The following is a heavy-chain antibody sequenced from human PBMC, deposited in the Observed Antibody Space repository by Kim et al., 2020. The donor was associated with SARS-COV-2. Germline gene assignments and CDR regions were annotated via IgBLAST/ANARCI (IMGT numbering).Heavy chain of an antibody. CDR3: AKDHISVPDFYSYGLDV. J-gene: IGHJ6*02. Sequence: GGSLRLSCAASGFTFNGFGMHWVRQAPGKGLEWVALIFDDGSKKYYGDSVKGRFTISRDNSKNTVFLQMNNLRAEDTAVYYCAKDHISVPDFYSYGLDVWGRGPTDPVSS. D-gene: IGHD2-21*01. CDR2: IFDDGSKK. V-gene: IGHV3-30*18. CDR1: GFTFNGFG.